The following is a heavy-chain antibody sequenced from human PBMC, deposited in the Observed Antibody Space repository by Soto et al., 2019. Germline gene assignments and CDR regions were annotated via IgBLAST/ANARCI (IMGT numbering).Heavy chain of an antibody. V-gene: IGHV3-21*01. Sequence: PGGSLRLSCAASGFTFSSYSMNWVRQAPGKGLEWVSSISSSSSYIYYADSVKGRFTISRDNAKNSLYLQMNSLRAEDTAVYYCARERAGGYCSSTSCPPFKLELFYGMDVWGQGTTVTVFS. CDR1: GFTFSSYS. J-gene: IGHJ6*02. CDR2: ISSSSSYI. CDR3: ARERAGGYCSSTSCPPFKLELFYGMDV. D-gene: IGHD2-2*01.